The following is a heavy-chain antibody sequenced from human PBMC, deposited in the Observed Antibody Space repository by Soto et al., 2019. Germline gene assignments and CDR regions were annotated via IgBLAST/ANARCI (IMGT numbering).Heavy chain of an antibody. Sequence: SETLSLTCAVYGASFSGYYWSLIRQPPGKGLEWIGEINHSGSTNYNPSLKSRVTISVDRSKNQFTLQLTSVTVEDTAVYYCATSYGNAWYTYWGQGTQVTVSS. J-gene: IGHJ4*02. CDR2: INHSGST. D-gene: IGHD6-13*01. CDR1: GASFSGYY. V-gene: IGHV4-34*01. CDR3: ATSYGNAWYTY.